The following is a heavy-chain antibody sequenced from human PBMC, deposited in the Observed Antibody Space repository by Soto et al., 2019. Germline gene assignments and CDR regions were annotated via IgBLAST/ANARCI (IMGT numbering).Heavy chain of an antibody. Sequence: SETLSLTCAVSSVSISSSNWWRWVRXTPGXGXXXIGEVYHSGSTKYDPSLKSRVTISVDKSKNQFSLKLSSVTATDTAVYYCARVSRPLWFGQFTGDDYDYMDVWGKGTTVTVSS. CDR3: ARVSRPLWFGQFTGDDYDYMDV. CDR2: VYHSGST. J-gene: IGHJ6*03. D-gene: IGHD3-10*01. CDR1: SVSISSSNW. V-gene: IGHV4-4*02.